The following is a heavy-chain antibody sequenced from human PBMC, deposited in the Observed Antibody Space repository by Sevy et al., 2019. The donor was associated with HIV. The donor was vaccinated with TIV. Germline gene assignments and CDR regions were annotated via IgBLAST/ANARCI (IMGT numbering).Heavy chain of an antibody. CDR3: VKEGGGEGGDH. D-gene: IGHD2-21*01. Sequence: GGSLRLSCAASGFSYSSYGMNGVRQAPGKGREWVAYIQYDGSNKNYADSVKGRFTISRDNSKNTLDLQMNSLRVEDTAVYYCVKEGGGEGGDHWGQGTLVTVSS. V-gene: IGHV3-30*02. CDR2: IQYDGSNK. J-gene: IGHJ4*02. CDR1: GFSYSSYG.